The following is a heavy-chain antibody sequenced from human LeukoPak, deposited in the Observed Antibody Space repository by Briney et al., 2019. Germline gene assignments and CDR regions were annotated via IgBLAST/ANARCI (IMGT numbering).Heavy chain of an antibody. CDR2: IYTSGST. J-gene: IGHJ6*03. Sequence: SQTLSLTCTVSGGSISSGSYYWSWIRQPAGKGLEWIGRIYTSGSTNYNPSLKSRVTISVDTSKNQFSLKLSSVTAADTAVYYCARETYYYYMDVWGKGTTVTVSS. CDR1: GGSISSGSYY. V-gene: IGHV4-61*02. CDR3: ARETYYYYMDV.